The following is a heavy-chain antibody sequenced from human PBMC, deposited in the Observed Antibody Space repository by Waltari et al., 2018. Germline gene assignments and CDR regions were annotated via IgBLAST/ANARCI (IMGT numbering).Heavy chain of an antibody. V-gene: IGHV4-39*01. J-gene: IGHJ4*02. CDR2: IYYSGST. Sequence: QLQLQESGPGLVQPSETLSLTCTVSGGSIRSSSYYWGWIRQPPGKGLAWIGSIYYSGSTYYNPSLKSRVTISVDTSKNQFSLKLSSVTAADTAVYYCARRGYYDFWSGWGDFDYWGQGTLVTVSS. CDR1: GGSIRSSSYY. CDR3: ARRGYYDFWSGWGDFDY. D-gene: IGHD3-3*01.